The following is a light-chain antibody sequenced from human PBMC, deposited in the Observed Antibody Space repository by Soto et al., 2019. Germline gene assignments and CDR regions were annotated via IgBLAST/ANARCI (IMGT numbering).Light chain of an antibody. J-gene: IGLJ2*01. CDR1: SSDVGGYNY. CDR2: DVS. Sequence: QSVLTQPASVSGSPGQSITISCTGTSSDVGGYNYVSWYRQYPGKAPKLMIYDVSNRPSGVSNRFSGSKSGNTASLTISGLQAEDEADYYCNSYRSGSTSVVFGGGTKLTVL. V-gene: IGLV2-14*01. CDR3: NSYRSGSTSVV.